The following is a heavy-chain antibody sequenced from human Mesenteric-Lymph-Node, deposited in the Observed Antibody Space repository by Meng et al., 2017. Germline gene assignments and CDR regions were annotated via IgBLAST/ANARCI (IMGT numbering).Heavy chain of an antibody. J-gene: IGHJ4*02. Sequence: GPERSTPGPPVKLPSKASGGTFSSYAISWVRQAPGQGLEWMGGIIPIFGTANYAQKFQGRVTITTDESTSTAYMELSSLRSDDTAVYYCARDPRRGLAAAGAIIDYWGQGTLVTVSS. V-gene: IGHV1-69*05. CDR1: GGTFSSYA. D-gene: IGHD6-13*01. CDR2: IIPIFGTA. CDR3: ARDPRRGLAAAGAIIDY.